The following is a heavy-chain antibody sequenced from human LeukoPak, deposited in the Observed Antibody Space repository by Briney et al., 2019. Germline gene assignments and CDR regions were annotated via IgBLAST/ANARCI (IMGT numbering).Heavy chain of an antibody. Sequence: SETLSLTCTVSGYSISSGYYWSWIRQPAGKRLEWVARIHTSGNIDYNPSLKSRVTVSLDTSKNQFSLGLSSVTAADTAVYYCARERGLLYPRLPPMIPTYYYHYMDVWGKGTTVTISS. CDR3: ARERGLLYPRLPPMIPTYYYHYMDV. J-gene: IGHJ6*03. D-gene: IGHD3-3*01. V-gene: IGHV4-61*02. CDR2: IHTSGNI. CDR1: GYSISSGYY.